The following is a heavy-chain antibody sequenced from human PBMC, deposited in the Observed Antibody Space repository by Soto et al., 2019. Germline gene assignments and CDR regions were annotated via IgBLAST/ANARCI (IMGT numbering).Heavy chain of an antibody. CDR3: ARGRDYGGNSVQY. CDR1: GGYVSSGSYY. Sequence: PSETLSLTCTVSGGYVSSGSYYWSWIRQPPGKGLEWIGYIYYSGSTNYNPSLKSRVTISVDTSKNQFSLKLSSVTAADTAVYYCARGRDYGGNSVQYWGQGTLVTVS. V-gene: IGHV4-61*01. D-gene: IGHD4-17*01. CDR2: IYYSGST. J-gene: IGHJ4*02.